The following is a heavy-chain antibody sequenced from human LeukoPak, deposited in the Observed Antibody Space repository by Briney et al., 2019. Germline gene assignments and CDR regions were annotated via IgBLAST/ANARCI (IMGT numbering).Heavy chain of an antibody. V-gene: IGHV3-9*01. Sequence: PGRSLRLSCAASGFTFDDYAMHWVRQAPGKGLEWVSGISWNSGSIGYADSVKGRFTISRDNAKNSLYLQMNSLRAEDTALYYCAKDGAATVVTNFDYWGRGTLVTVSS. J-gene: IGHJ4*02. CDR3: AKDGAATVVTNFDY. CDR2: ISWNSGSI. CDR1: GFTFDDYA. D-gene: IGHD4-23*01.